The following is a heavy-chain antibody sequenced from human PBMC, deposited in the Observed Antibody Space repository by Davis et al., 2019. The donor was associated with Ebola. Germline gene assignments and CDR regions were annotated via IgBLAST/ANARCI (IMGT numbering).Heavy chain of an antibody. CDR2: INQDGGEK. J-gene: IGHJ4*02. CDR3: ARTKNDYGDF. CDR1: GFTFNNFW. V-gene: IGHV3-7*01. Sequence: PGGSLRLSCTASGFTFNNFWMTWVRQAPGKGLEWVANINQDGGEKYYVGSVKGRFTISRDNAKNSLYLEMNSLRADDTAVYYCARTKNDYGDFWGQGTLVTVSS.